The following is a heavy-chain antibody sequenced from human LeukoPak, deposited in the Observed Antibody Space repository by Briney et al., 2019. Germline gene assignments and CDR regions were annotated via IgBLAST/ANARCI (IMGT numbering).Heavy chain of an antibody. D-gene: IGHD3-9*01. CDR2: IYPGDSDT. V-gene: IGHV5-51*01. CDR3: ARRKEYDILTDYYPYGMDV. J-gene: IGHJ6*02. Sequence: GESLKISCKGSGYSFTSYWIGWVRQMPGKGLEWMGIIYPGDSDTRYSPSFQGQVTISADKSISTAYLQWSSLKASDTAMYYCARRKEYDILTDYYPYGMDVWGQGTTVTVSS. CDR1: GYSFTSYW.